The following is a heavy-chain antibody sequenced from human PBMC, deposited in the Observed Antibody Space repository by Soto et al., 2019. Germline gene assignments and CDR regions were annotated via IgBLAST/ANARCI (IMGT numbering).Heavy chain of an antibody. CDR3: ARSAISPSGGLIGPFDC. CDR1: VYTFTAYA. Sequence: QVQLVQSGAAEKKPGASVKVSCETSVYTFTAYAIHWVRQAPGQRLEWMGWINAANGNTRYAQKFQTRLTITRDTSASTAYMDLSSLRFEDTAVYYCARSAISPSGGLIGPFDCWGQGNLVAVSS. CDR2: INAANGNT. V-gene: IGHV1-3*05. D-gene: IGHD3-16*02. J-gene: IGHJ4*02.